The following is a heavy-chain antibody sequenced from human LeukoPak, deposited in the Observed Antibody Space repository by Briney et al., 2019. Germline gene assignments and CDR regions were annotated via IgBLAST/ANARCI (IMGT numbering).Heavy chain of an antibody. D-gene: IGHD5-12*01. J-gene: IGHJ5*02. CDR2: IYSGGGT. CDR1: GFTVSSTY. Sequence: GGSLRLSCAASGFTVSSTYMSWVRQAPGKGLQWVSVIYSGGGTYYAASVKGRFTISRDNSNNTVFLQMNNLRAEDAAVYYCARDVGYSSDEFTWGQGVLVIVSS. V-gene: IGHV3-66*01. CDR3: ARDVGYSSDEFT.